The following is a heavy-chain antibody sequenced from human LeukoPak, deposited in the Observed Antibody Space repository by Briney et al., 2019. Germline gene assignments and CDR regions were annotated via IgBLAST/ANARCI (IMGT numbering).Heavy chain of an antibody. D-gene: IGHD5-12*01. CDR1: GGSISSYY. CDR3: ASLRKYSGYDFDY. Sequence: SETLSLTCTVSGGSISSYYWSWIRQPPGKGLEWIGYIYDSGSTNYNPSLKSRVTISVDTSKNQFSLKLSSVTAADTAVYYCASLRKYSGYDFDYWGQGTLVTVSS. J-gene: IGHJ4*02. CDR2: IYDSGST. V-gene: IGHV4-59*01.